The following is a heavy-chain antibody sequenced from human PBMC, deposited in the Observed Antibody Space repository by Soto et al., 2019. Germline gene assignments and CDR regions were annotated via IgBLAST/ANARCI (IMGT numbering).Heavy chain of an antibody. Sequence: QVQLVESGGGVVQPGRSLRLSCAASGFTFSSYGMHWVRQAPGKGLEWVAVISYDGSNKYYADSVKGRFTSSRDNSKTMLYPQMHSLRSADTAVSYRATPLVGTYAAYYYLAMEGWGQWTTVTVSS. J-gene: IGHJ6*02. V-gene: IGHV3-30*03. CDR2: ISYDGSNK. CDR1: GFTFSSYG. CDR3: ATPLVGTYAAYYYLAMEG. D-gene: IGHD1-1*01.